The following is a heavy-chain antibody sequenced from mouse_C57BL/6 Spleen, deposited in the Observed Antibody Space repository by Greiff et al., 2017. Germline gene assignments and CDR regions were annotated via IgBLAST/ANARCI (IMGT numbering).Heavy chain of an antibody. D-gene: IGHD1-1*01. Sequence: VQLQQSGAELVKPGASVKLSCTASGFNIKDYYMHWVKQRTEQGLEWIGRIDPEDGDTKYAPKFQGKATITADTSSNTAYLQLSSLTSEDTAVYYCAVYYYGSNPHFDYWGQGTTLTVSS. J-gene: IGHJ2*01. CDR1: GFNIKDYY. CDR2: IDPEDGDT. V-gene: IGHV14-2*01. CDR3: AVYYYGSNPHFDY.